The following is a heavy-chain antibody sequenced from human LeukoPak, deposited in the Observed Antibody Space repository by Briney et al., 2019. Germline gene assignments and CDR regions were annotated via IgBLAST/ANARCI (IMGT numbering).Heavy chain of an antibody. CDR2: IWYDGSNK. CDR1: GFTFSSYG. V-gene: IGHV3-33*01. CDR3: AREGPRGNSQFDY. D-gene: IGHD2/OR15-2a*01. Sequence: GGSLRLSCAASGFTFSSYGMHWVRQAAGKGLEWVALIWYDGSNKYYADSVKGRLTISRDNSKNTLYLQMNSLRAEDTAVYYCAREGPRGNSQFDYWGQGTLVTVSS. J-gene: IGHJ4*02.